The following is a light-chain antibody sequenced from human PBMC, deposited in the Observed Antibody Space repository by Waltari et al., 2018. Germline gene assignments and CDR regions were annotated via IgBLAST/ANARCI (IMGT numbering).Light chain of an antibody. V-gene: IGKV1-33*01. J-gene: IGKJ3*01. Sequence: DIQMTQSPSSLSASVRDRVTITCQASQDTSNYLNWYQQKPRKAPKLLISDASNWETGVPSRFSGSGSGTDFTFTISSLQPEDIATYYCQQYDNLPFTFGPGTKVDIK. CDR1: QDTSNY. CDR3: QQYDNLPFT. CDR2: DAS.